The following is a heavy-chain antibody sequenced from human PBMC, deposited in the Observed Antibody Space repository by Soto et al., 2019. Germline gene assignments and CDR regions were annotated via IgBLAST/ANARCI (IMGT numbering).Heavy chain of an antibody. V-gene: IGHV3-48*01. D-gene: IGHD3-16*02. CDR2: ISSSSITI. CDR1: GFTFRSNS. Sequence: GGSLGLSGAASGFTFRSNSLNWVRQAPGKGQEWVSYISSSSITIYYADSVKGRFTISRDNAKNSLYLQMNSLRAEDTAVYYCARGPYDYVWGSDPPHFDYWGQGTLVTVSS. CDR3: ARGPYDYVWGSDPPHFDY. J-gene: IGHJ4*02.